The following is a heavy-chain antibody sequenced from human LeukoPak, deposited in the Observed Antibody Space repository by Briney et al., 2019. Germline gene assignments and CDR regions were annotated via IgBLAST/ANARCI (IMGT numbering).Heavy chain of an antibody. Sequence: SETLSLTCTVSGGSISSNYWSWIRQPPGKGLECIGYIYYSGSTNYNPSLKSRITISVDTSKNQFSLKLSSVTVADTAMYYCARTAMVPAAMHTWCFDLWGRGTLVTVSS. V-gene: IGHV4-59*01. D-gene: IGHD2-2*01. CDR3: ARTAMVPAAMHTWCFDL. J-gene: IGHJ2*01. CDR2: IYYSGST. CDR1: GGSISSNY.